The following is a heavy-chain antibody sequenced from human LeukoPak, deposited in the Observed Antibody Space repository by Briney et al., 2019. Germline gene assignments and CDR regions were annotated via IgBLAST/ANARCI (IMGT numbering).Heavy chain of an antibody. Sequence: SQTLSLTCTVSGGSISSGSYYWSWIRQPAGKGLEWIGRIYTSGSTNYNPSLKSRVTISVDTSKNQFSLKLSSVTAADTAVYYCARDRPVAAFDIWGQGTMVTVSS. J-gene: IGHJ3*02. CDR1: GGSISSGSYY. CDR3: ARDRPVAAFDI. V-gene: IGHV4-61*02. CDR2: IYTSGST.